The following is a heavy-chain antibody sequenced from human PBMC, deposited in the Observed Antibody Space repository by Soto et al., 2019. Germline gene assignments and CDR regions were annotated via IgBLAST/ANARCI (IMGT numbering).Heavy chain of an antibody. CDR3: ARKLELRGSYYYYYDMDV. CDR2: INPNSGGT. V-gene: IGHV1-2*02. Sequence: GASVKVSCKASGYTFTDYYMHWVRQAPGQGLEWMGWINPNSGGTNYAQKFQGRVTMTRDTSISTAYMELSRLRSDDTAVYYCARKLELRGSYYYYYDMDVWGQGLTVTVSS. CDR1: GYTFTDYY. J-gene: IGHJ6*02. D-gene: IGHD1-7*01.